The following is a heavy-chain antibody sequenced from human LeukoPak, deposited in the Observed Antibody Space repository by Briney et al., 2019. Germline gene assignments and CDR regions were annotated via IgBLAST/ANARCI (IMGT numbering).Heavy chain of an antibody. CDR3: ARTYSSGWYRYFDY. J-gene: IGHJ4*02. CDR1: GGSFSNGLSY. Sequence: PSETLSLTCTVAGGSFSNGLSYWRWIRQPAGKGLEWIGLFYSNENIYYNPSLKSRVTISLDTSKNQFSLNLSSVTAADTAVYYCARTYSSGWYRYFDYWGQGTLVTVSS. CDR2: FYSNENI. V-gene: IGHV4-61*02. D-gene: IGHD6-19*01.